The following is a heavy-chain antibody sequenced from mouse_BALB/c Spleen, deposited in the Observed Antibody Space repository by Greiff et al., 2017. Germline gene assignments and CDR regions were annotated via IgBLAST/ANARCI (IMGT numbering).Heavy chain of an antibody. CDR1: GFNIKDTY. CDR3: ARSPLLRGYFDY. V-gene: IGHV14-3*02. CDR2: IDPANGNT. J-gene: IGHJ2*01. D-gene: IGHD1-1*01. Sequence: VQLQQSGAELVKPGASVKLSCTASGFNIKDTYMHWVKQRPEQGLEWIGRIDPANGNTKYDPKFQGKATITADTSSNTAYLQLSSLTSEDTAVYYCARSPLLRGYFDYWGQGTTLTVSS.